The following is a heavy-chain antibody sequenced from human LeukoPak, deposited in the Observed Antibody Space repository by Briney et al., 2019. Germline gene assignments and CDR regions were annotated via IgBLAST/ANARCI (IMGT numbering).Heavy chain of an antibody. CDR3: ARGLRYYGSGSYFRAWEYYYYMDV. CDR1: GYTFTSYD. J-gene: IGHJ6*03. CDR2: MNPNSGNT. V-gene: IGHV1-8*01. Sequence: GASVKVSCKASGYTFTSYDINWVRQATGQGLEWMGWMNPNSGNTGYAQKFQGRVTMTRNTSISTAYMELSSLRSEDTAVYYCARGLRYYGSGSYFRAWEYYYYMDVWGKGTTVTISS. D-gene: IGHD3-10*01.